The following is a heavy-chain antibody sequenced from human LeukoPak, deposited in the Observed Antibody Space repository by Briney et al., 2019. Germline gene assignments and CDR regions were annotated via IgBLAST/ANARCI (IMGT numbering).Heavy chain of an antibody. Sequence: PGGSLRLSCAASGFTFSSYSMNWVRQAPGKGLEWVSSISSSSSYIYYTDSVKGRFTISRDNAKKSLYLQMNSLRAEDTAVYYCARVGGITLALAPSPFPDYNYYYMDVWGKGTTVTVSS. J-gene: IGHJ6*03. CDR3: ARVGGITLALAPSPFPDYNYYYMDV. V-gene: IGHV3-21*01. D-gene: IGHD3-10*01. CDR1: GFTFSSYS. CDR2: ISSSSSYI.